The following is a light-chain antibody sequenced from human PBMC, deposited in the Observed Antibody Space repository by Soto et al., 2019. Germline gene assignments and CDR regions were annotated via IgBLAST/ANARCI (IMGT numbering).Light chain of an antibody. CDR1: SSNIGSNT. J-gene: IGLJ2*01. CDR3: AAWDDGLNGVV. CDR2: RNN. V-gene: IGLV1-44*01. Sequence: QPVLTQPPSASGTPGQRVTISCSGSSSNIGSNTVNWYQQLPGTAPKLLIYRNNQRPSGVPDRFSGSKSGTSASLAISGLQSEDEADYYCAAWDDGLNGVVFGGGTKLTVL.